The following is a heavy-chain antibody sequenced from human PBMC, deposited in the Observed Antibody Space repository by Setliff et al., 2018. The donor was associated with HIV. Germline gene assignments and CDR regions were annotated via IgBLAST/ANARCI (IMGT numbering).Heavy chain of an antibody. CDR1: GYSFNRNA. CDR3: HSGYDSEEQSYFDY. CDR2: INADNDNT. J-gene: IGHJ4*02. V-gene: IGHV1-3*01. Sequence: SVKVSCKASGYSFNRNAIHWVRQAPGQRLEWMGLINADNDNTKYSQKFQGRVTITRDTSASTAYMELSNLRSEDTAVYYCHSGYDSEEQSYFDYWGQGTLVTVSS. D-gene: IGHD5-12*01.